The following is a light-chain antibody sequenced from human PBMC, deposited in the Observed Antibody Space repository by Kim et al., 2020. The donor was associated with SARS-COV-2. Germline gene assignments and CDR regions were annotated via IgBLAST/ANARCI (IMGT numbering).Light chain of an antibody. CDR1: QSVTSNY. V-gene: IGKV3-20*01. CDR2: DAS. J-gene: IGKJ2*01. Sequence: LSPGERATLSCRASQSVTSNYLAWYQQKPGQAPRLLIYDASTRATGIPDRFSGSGSGTDFTLTISRLEPEDSALYYCQNYGTSPRTFGQGTKLEI. CDR3: QNYGTSPRT.